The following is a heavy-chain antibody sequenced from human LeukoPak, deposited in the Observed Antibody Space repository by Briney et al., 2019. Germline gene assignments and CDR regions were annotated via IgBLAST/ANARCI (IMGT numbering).Heavy chain of an antibody. Sequence: SVKVSCKASGGTFSSYAISWVRQAPGQGLEWMGRIIPILGIANYAQKFQGRVTITADKSTSTAYMELSSLRSEDTAVYYCARGRSSQLVYFDYWGQGTLVTVSS. V-gene: IGHV1-69*04. CDR3: ARGRSSQLVYFDY. J-gene: IGHJ4*02. CDR2: IIPILGIA. CDR1: GGTFSSYA. D-gene: IGHD6-6*01.